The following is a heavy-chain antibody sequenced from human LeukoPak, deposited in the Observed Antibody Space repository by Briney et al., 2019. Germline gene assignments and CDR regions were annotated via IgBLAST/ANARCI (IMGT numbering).Heavy chain of an antibody. V-gene: IGHV4-59*12. CDR1: GGSISSYY. CDR2: IYYSGST. Sequence: PSETLSLTCTVSGGSISSYYWSWIRQPPGKGLEWIGYIYYSGSTNYNPSLKSRVTISVDTSKNQFSLKLSSVTAADTAVYYCARLVWFGELSTYYYYYMDVWGKGTTVTISS. D-gene: IGHD3-10*01. CDR3: ARLVWFGELSTYYYYYMDV. J-gene: IGHJ6*03.